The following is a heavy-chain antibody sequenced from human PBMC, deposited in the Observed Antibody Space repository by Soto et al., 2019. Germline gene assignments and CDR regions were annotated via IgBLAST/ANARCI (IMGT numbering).Heavy chain of an antibody. CDR1: GYTFTSYA. CDR3: ARARDYYDSSGYYYGTYYYYYGMDV. D-gene: IGHD3-22*01. CDR2: TNAGNGNT. Sequence: ASVKVSCKASGYTFTSYAMHWVRQAPGQRLEWMGWTNAGNGNTKYSQKFQGRVTITRDTSASTAYMELSSLRSEDTAVYYCARARDYYDSSGYYYGTYYYYYGMDVWGQGTTVTVSS. V-gene: IGHV1-3*01. J-gene: IGHJ6*02.